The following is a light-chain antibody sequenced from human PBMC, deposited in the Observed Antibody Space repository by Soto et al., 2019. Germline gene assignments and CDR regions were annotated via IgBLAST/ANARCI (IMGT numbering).Light chain of an antibody. CDR2: DAS. V-gene: IGKV3-20*01. Sequence: EIVMTQSPATLSVSPGERATLSFRASQSVSSNLAWYQQKPGQAPRLLIYDASSRATGIPDRFSGSGSGTDFTLTISRLEPEDFAVYFCQQYDSSPQAFGLGTKVDIK. J-gene: IGKJ1*01. CDR3: QQYDSSPQA. CDR1: QSVSSN.